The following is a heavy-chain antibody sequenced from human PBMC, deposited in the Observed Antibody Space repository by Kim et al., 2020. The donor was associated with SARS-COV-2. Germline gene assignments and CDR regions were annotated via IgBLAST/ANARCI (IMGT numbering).Heavy chain of an antibody. CDR3: ARPAYYDFCSGYWG. J-gene: IGHJ3*01. Sequence: ASVKVSCKASGYTFTSYYIHWVRQAPGQGLEWMGWINPNSGGTNYAQKFQGRVTMTRDTSTSTAYMELSRLRSDDTAVYYCARPAYYDFCSGYWGWGQGTMVTVSS. CDR1: GYTFTSYY. D-gene: IGHD3-3*01. V-gene: IGHV1-2*02. CDR2: INPNSGGT.